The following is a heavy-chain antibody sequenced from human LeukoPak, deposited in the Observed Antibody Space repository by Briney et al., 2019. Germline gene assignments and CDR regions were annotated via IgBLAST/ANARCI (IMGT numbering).Heavy chain of an antibody. CDR1: GFTLRSYV. CDR2: ISGSGDST. Sequence: GGSLRLSCAASGFTLRSYVVSWVRQAPGKGLEWVSGISGSGDSTYYADSVKGRFSIYRDNSNNTLYLQMNSLRAEDTAAYYCAKDGNWARFENWGQGTLVTVSS. V-gene: IGHV3-23*01. J-gene: IGHJ4*02. D-gene: IGHD7-27*01. CDR3: AKDGNWARFEN.